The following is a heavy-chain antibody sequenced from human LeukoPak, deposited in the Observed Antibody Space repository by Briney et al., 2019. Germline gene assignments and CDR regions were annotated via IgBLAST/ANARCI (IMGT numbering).Heavy chain of an antibody. CDR3: AKDRDTTTWYGMDV. D-gene: IGHD2-2*01. Sequence: GGSLRLSCAASGFTFDDYDMSWVRQAPGKGLEWVSGINWNSGRIDYADSVKGRFTISRDNAKNSLYLQMNSLRAEDTALYYCAKDRDTTTWYGMDVWGQGTTVTVSS. CDR2: INWNSGRI. CDR1: GFTFDDYD. J-gene: IGHJ6*02. V-gene: IGHV3-9*01.